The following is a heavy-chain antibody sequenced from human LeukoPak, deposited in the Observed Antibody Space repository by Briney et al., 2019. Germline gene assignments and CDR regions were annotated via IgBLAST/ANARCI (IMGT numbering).Heavy chain of an antibody. CDR2: IYSGGST. CDR1: GFTVSSNY. V-gene: IGHV3-66*01. D-gene: IGHD3-3*01. Sequence: PGGSLRLSCAASGFTVSSNYMSWVRQAPGKGLEWVSVIYSGGSTYYADSVKGRFTISRDNSKNTLYLQMNSLRAEDTAVYYCARGLRYYDFWSGYGRSGGGDCWGQGTLVTVSS. J-gene: IGHJ4*02. CDR3: ARGLRYYDFWSGYGRSGGGDC.